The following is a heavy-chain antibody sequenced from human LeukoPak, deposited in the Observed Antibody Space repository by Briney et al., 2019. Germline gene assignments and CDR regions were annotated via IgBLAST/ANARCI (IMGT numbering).Heavy chain of an antibody. Sequence: PGGSLRLSCAASGFTFSSYSMNWVRQAPGKGLEWVSYISSSSSTIYYADSVKGRFTISRDNAKNSLFLQMNSLRAEDTAVYYCARDTGLSYVKSWGQGTLVTVSS. D-gene: IGHD5-18*01. CDR3: ARDTGLSYVKS. CDR1: GFTFSSYS. V-gene: IGHV3-48*04. CDR2: ISSSSSTI. J-gene: IGHJ5*02.